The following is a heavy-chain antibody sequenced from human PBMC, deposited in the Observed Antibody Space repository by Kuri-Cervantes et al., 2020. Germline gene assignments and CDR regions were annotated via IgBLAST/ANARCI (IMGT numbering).Heavy chain of an antibody. V-gene: IGHV4-31*03. Sequence: SETLSLTCTVSGGSISSGGYYWSWIRQHPGKGLEWIGEINHSGSTNYNPSLKSRVTISVDTSKNQFSLKLSSVTAADTAVYYCARGPRFYYYGMDVWGQGTTVTVSS. CDR1: GGSISSGGYY. CDR2: INHSGST. D-gene: IGHD3-16*01. CDR3: ARGPRFYYYGMDV. J-gene: IGHJ6*02.